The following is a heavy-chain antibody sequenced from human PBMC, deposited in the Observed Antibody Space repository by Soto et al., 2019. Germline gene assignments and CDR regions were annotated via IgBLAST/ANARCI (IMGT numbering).Heavy chain of an antibody. J-gene: IGHJ4*02. CDR2: IIPIFGTA. D-gene: IGHD5-12*01. Sequence: GASVKVSCKASGGTFSSYAISWVRQAPGQGLEWMGGIIPIFGTANYAQKFQGRVTITADESTSTAYMELSSLRSEDTAVYYCARHVDIVATIFDYWGQGTLVTVSS. CDR3: ARHVDIVATIFDY. V-gene: IGHV1-69*13. CDR1: GGTFSSYA.